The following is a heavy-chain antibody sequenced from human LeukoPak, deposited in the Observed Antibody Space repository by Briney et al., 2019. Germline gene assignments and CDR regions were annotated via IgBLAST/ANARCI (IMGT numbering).Heavy chain of an antibody. J-gene: IGHJ4*02. D-gene: IGHD2-15*01. V-gene: IGHV1-69*01. CDR3: ASHSWGYCSGGSCYYFDY. Sequence: VKVSCKASGGTFSSYAISWVRQAPGQGLEWMGGIIPIFGTANYAQKFQGRVTITADESTSTAYMELSSLRSEDTAVYYCASHSWGYCSGGSCYYFDYWGQGTLVTVSS. CDR2: IIPIFGTA. CDR1: GGTFSSYA.